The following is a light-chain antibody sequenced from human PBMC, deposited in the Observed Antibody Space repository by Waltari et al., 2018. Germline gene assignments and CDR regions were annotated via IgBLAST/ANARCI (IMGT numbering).Light chain of an antibody. CDR3: QQRGTWPPLT. Sequence: EIVLTQSPATLSLSPGDTATLSCRANQSVNSFLGWYQHKLGQAPRLLIYDTSNRATGVPARFSGSGSVTDFALTISSLEPEDFAIYYCQQRGTWPPLTFGGGTKVEI. J-gene: IGKJ4*01. V-gene: IGKV3-11*01. CDR2: DTS. CDR1: QSVNSF.